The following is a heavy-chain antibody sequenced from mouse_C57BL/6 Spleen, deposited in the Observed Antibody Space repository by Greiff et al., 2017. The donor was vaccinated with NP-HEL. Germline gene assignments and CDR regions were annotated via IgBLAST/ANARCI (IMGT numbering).Heavy chain of an antibody. CDR2: IYPGDGDT. Sequence: VKLMESGPELVKPGASVKISCKASGYAFSSSWMNWVKQRPGKGLEWIGRIYPGDGDTNYNGKFKGKATLTADKSSSTAYMQLSSLTSEDSAVYFCARPGDFYAMDYWGQGTSVTVSS. CDR3: ARPGDFYAMDY. J-gene: IGHJ4*01. V-gene: IGHV1-82*01. CDR1: GYAFSSSW.